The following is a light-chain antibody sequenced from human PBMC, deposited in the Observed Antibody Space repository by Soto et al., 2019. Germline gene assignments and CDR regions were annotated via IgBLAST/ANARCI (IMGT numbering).Light chain of an antibody. CDR3: QQYGSSPLT. CDR2: GAS. V-gene: IGKV3-20*01. CDR1: QSVSSIY. J-gene: IGKJ4*01. Sequence: EIVLTQSPGTLSLSPGERATLSCRASQSVSSIYFAWYQQKPGQAPRLLIYGASSRAIGIPDRFSGSGSGTDFTLTISRLEPEDFGVYYCQQYGSSPLTFGAGTKVDI.